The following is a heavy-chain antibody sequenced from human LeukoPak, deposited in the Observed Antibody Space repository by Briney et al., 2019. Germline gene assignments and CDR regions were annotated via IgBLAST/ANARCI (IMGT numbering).Heavy chain of an antibody. Sequence: GGSLRLSCAASGFTFSSYAMSWVRQAPGKGLEWVSAISGSGGSTYYADSVHGRFTISRDNSKNTLYLQMNSLRAEDTAVYYCAKVDSGSYGGYWGQGTLVTVSS. V-gene: IGHV3-23*01. D-gene: IGHD1-26*01. CDR1: GFTFSSYA. CDR3: AKVDSGSYGGY. J-gene: IGHJ4*02. CDR2: ISGSGGST.